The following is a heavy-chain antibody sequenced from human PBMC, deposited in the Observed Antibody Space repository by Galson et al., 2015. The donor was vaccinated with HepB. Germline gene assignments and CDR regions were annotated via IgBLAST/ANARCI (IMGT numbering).Heavy chain of an antibody. CDR3: ASPGGHRGYCYGYSY. CDR1: GYTFTGYY. J-gene: IGHJ4*02. CDR2: INPNSGGT. V-gene: IGHV1-2*02. D-gene: IGHD5-18*01. Sequence: SVKVSCKASGYTFTGYYMHWVRQAPGQGLEWMGWINPNSGGTNYAQKFQGGVTMTRDTSVSTAYMELSRLRSDDTAVYYCASPGGHRGYCYGYSYWGQGTLVTVSS.